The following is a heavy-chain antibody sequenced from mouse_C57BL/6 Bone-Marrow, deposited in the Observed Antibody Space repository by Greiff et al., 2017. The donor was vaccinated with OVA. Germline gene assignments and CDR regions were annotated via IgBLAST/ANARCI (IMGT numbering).Heavy chain of an antibody. J-gene: IGHJ3*01. D-gene: IGHD2-3*01. CDR1: GFTFSSYA. CDR3: ARDEGGWLLF. CDR2: ISDGGSYT. Sequence: EVKVEESGGGLVKPGGSLKLSCAASGFTFSSYAMSWVRQTPEKRLEWVATISDGGSYTYYPDNVKGRFTISRDNAKNNLYLQMSHLKSEDTAMYYCARDEGGWLLFWGQGTLVTVSA. V-gene: IGHV5-4*01.